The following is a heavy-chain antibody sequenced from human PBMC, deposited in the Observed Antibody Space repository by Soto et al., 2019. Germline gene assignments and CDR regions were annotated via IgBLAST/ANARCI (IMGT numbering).Heavy chain of an antibody. D-gene: IGHD6-6*01. V-gene: IGHV4-39*02. CDR2: IYYSGST. CDR1: GGSISSSSYY. Sequence: SETLSLTCTVSGGSISSSSYYWGWIRQPPGKGLEWIGSIYYSGSTYYNPSLKSRVTISVDTSKNQFSLKLSSVTAADTAVYYCAREASEYSSSDWFDPWGQGTLVTVSS. J-gene: IGHJ5*02. CDR3: AREASEYSSSDWFDP.